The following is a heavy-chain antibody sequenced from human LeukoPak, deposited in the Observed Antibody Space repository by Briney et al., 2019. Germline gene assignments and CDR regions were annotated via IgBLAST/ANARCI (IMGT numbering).Heavy chain of an antibody. D-gene: IGHD1-26*01. CDR1: GGSVSSGSYY. Sequence: SETLSLTCTVSGGSVSSGSYYWSWIRQPPGKGLEWIGYIYYSGSTNYNPSLKSRVTISVDTSKNQFSLKLSSVTAADTAVYYCVREYIEVGATKWGQGTLVTVS. CDR3: VREYIEVGATK. V-gene: IGHV4-61*01. CDR2: IYYSGST. J-gene: IGHJ4*02.